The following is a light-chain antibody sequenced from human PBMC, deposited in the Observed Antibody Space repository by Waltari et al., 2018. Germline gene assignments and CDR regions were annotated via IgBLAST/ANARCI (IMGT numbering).Light chain of an antibody. Sequence: DIVMTQSPDSLAVSLGERATINCKSSQSVLYTSNNKNYLALYQQKSGQPPKLLIYWASTRESGVPDRFRGSGSGTDFTLTIIRLQAEDVAVYYCQQYYGTSWTFGQGTKVEIK. CDR2: WAS. CDR3: QQYYGTSWT. V-gene: IGKV4-1*01. J-gene: IGKJ1*01. CDR1: QSVLYTSNNKNY.